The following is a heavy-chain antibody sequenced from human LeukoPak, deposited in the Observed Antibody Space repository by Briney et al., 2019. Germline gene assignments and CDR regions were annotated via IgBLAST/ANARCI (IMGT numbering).Heavy chain of an antibody. CDR1: GGSFSGCY. J-gene: IGHJ4*02. Sequence: SETLSLTCAVYGGSFSGCYWSWGRQPPGPGLEWIGEINHSGSTHSHPSLKSRLTISVDTSKHQFSLKLSSVTAADTAVYYCARFDILGLTADYWGQGTLVTVSS. V-gene: IGHV4-34*01. CDR3: ARFDILGLTADY. D-gene: IGHD1-26*01. CDR2: INHSGST.